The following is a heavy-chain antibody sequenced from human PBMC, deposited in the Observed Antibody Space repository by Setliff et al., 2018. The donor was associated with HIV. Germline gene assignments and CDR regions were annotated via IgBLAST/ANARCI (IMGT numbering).Heavy chain of an antibody. J-gene: IGHJ4*02. Sequence: GGSLRLSCAASGFNFSTHTMNWIRQAPGKGLEWVSSISSSGTYIYYADSMKGRFTISRDNAKNSLYLQMNSLRAEDTAVYYCAKDGQGYCSGGSCYPDYWGQGTLVTVSS. CDR2: ISSSGTYI. D-gene: IGHD2-15*01. CDR1: GFNFSTHT. V-gene: IGHV3-21*01. CDR3: AKDGQGYCSGGSCYPDY.